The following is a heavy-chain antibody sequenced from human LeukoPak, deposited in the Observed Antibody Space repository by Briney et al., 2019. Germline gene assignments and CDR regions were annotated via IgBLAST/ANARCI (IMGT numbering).Heavy chain of an antibody. J-gene: IGHJ3*02. CDR2: IIPIFGIA. CDR1: GGTFSSYA. CDR3: ASTYSGSYGENAFDI. D-gene: IGHD1-26*01. V-gene: IGHV1-69*04. Sequence: SVKVSCKASGGTFSSYAISWVRQAPGQGLEWMGRIIPIFGIANYAQKFQGRVTITADKSTSTAYMELSSLRSEDTAVYYCASTYSGSYGENAFDIWGQGTTVTVSS.